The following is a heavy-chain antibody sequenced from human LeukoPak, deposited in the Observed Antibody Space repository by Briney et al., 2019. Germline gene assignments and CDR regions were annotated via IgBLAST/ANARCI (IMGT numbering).Heavy chain of an antibody. J-gene: IGHJ4*02. V-gene: IGHV3-21*01. Sequence: PGGSLRLSCAASGFTFSSYSMNWVRQAPGKGLEWVSSISGSSSYIYYADSVKGRFTISRDNAKNSLYLQMNSLRGEDTAVYYCARDQEAYCSGGSCSTFDYWGQGILITVSS. D-gene: IGHD2-15*01. CDR3: ARDQEAYCSGGSCSTFDY. CDR1: GFTFSSYS. CDR2: ISGSSSYI.